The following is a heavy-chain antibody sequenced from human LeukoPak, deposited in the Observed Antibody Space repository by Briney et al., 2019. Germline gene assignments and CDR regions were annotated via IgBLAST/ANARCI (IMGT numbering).Heavy chain of an antibody. V-gene: IGHV3-23*01. D-gene: IGHD3-22*01. Sequence: GGSLRLSCAASEFTLSSYAMSWVRQAPGKGLEWVSSISGNGAHSYYADSVKGRFTISRDFSRNAVYLQMSSLGVEDTAEYCAKAVDGRGYYFERGADFWGQGTMVTVSS. CDR2: ISGNGAHS. CDR3: AKAVDGRGYYFERGADF. J-gene: IGHJ4*02. CDR1: EFTLSSYA.